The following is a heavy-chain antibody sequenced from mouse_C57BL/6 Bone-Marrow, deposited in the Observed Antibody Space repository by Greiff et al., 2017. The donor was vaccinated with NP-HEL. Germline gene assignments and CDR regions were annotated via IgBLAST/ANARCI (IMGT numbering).Heavy chain of an antibody. CDR2: ISSGGSYT. J-gene: IGHJ2*01. CDR3: ARHYYSNYFDY. D-gene: IGHD2-5*01. CDR1: GFTFSSYG. V-gene: IGHV5-6*01. Sequence: EVKLVESGGDLVKPGGSLKLSCAASGFTFSSYGMSWVRQTPDKRLEWVATISSGGSYTYYPDSVKGRFTISRDNAKNTLYLQMSSLKSEDTAMYYCARHYYSNYFDYWGHGTTLTVSS.